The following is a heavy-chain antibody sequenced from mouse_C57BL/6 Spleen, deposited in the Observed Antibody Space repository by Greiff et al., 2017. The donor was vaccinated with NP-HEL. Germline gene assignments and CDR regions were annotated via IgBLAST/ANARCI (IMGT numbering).Heavy chain of an antibody. D-gene: IGHD1-1*01. V-gene: IGHV1-15*01. Sequence: VKLQESGAELVRPGASVTLSCKASGYTFTDYEMHWVKQTPVHGLEWIGAIDPETGGTAYNQKFKGKAILTADKSSSTAYMEVHSLASEDATVYYCVLRLYAMDYWGQGTSVTVSS. J-gene: IGHJ4*01. CDR1: GYTFTDYE. CDR2: IDPETGGT. CDR3: VLRLYAMDY.